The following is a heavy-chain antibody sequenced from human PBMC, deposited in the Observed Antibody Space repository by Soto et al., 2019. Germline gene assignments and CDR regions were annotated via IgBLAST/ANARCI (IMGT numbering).Heavy chain of an antibody. CDR1: GFTFSDYY. D-gene: IGHD5-12*01. CDR2: ISSSSTYT. J-gene: IGHJ4*02. V-gene: IGHV3-11*06. CDR3: ARDSHGYSGYDLYNY. Sequence: VGSLRLSCAASGFTFSDYYMSWIRQAPGKGLEWVSYISSSSTYTNYADSVKGRFTISRDNAKNSLYLQMNSLRAEDTALYYCARDSHGYSGYDLYNYWGQGTLVTVSS.